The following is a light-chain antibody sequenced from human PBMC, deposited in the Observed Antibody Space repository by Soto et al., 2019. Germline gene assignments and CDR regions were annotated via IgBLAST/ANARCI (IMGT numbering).Light chain of an antibody. J-gene: IGKJ2*01. CDR1: QSISSW. CDR3: QQYNSYSLVT. CDR2: DAS. Sequence: DLQMTQSPSTLSASVGDRVTITCRASQSISSWLAWYQQKPGKAPKLLIYDASSLESGGPSRCSGSGSGTEFTLTISSLQPDDFATYYCQQYNSYSLVTFGQGTKLEIK. V-gene: IGKV1-5*01.